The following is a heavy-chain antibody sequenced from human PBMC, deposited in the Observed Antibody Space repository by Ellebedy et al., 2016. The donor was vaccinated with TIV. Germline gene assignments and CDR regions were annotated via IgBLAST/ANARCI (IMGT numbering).Heavy chain of an antibody. CDR2: FGGNGGDT. CDR1: GFTFSTYA. D-gene: IGHD1-26*01. Sequence: GESLKISCAASGFTFSTYAMSWVRQAPGKGLEWVSTFGGNGGDTYYADSLKGRFTISRDDARNSVFLQMNSLRAEDTAVYYCARSGELDSWGQGTLVTVSS. CDR3: ARSGELDS. V-gene: IGHV3-23*01. J-gene: IGHJ4*02.